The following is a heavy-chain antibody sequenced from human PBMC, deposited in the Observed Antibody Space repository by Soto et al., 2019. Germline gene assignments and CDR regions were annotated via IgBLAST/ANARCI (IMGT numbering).Heavy chain of an antibody. Sequence: GESLKISCNGSGYIFTNYWINWVRQMPGKGLEWMGRIDPDDSYTNYSPSFQGHVTISVDKSISTVYLQWSSLQASDTAIYYCARLPPPTYCSGSTCSGYWGQGTLVTVSS. V-gene: IGHV5-10-1*01. CDR3: ARLPPPTYCSGSTCSGY. J-gene: IGHJ4*02. CDR2: IDPDDSYT. CDR1: GYIFTNYW. D-gene: IGHD2-15*01.